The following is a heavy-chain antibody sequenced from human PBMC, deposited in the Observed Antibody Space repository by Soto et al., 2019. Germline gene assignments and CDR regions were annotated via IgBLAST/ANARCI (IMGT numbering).Heavy chain of an antibody. CDR1: GGSISSSSYY. V-gene: IGHV4-39*01. J-gene: IGHJ4*02. Sequence: SETLSLTCTVSGGSISSSSYYWGWIRQPPGKGLEWIGSIYYSGSTYYNPSLKSRVTISVDTSKNQFSLKLSSVTAADTAVYYCSRHVSPYSSSWYGSKYYFDYWGQGTLVTVSS. CDR3: SRHVSPYSSSWYGSKYYFDY. D-gene: IGHD6-13*01. CDR2: IYYSGST.